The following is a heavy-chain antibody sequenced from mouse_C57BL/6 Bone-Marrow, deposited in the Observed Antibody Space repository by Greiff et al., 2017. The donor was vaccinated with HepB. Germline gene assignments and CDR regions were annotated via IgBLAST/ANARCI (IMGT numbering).Heavy chain of an antibody. Sequence: QVRLQQPGAELVKPGASVKMSCKASGYTFTSYWITWVKQRPGQGLEWIGDIYPGSGSTNYNEKFKSKATLTVDTSSSTAYMQLSSLTSEDSAVYYCARGWLRRRTWFAYWGQGTLVTVSA. D-gene: IGHD2-2*01. CDR3: ARGWLRRRTWFAY. J-gene: IGHJ3*01. CDR2: IYPGSGST. CDR1: GYTFTSYW. V-gene: IGHV1-55*01.